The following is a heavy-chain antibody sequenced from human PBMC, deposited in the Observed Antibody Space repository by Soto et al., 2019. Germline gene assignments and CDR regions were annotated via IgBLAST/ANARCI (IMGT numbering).Heavy chain of an antibody. J-gene: IGHJ1*01. CDR3: ARDRYYFDSSGYYYGAEYFQH. CDR1: GGTFSSYG. Sequence: QVQLVQSGAEVKKPGSSVKVSCKASGGTFSSYGISWVRQAPGQGLEWMGGIIPIFGTANYAQKFQGRVTITAAESTSTAYMELSSLRSEDTAVYYCARDRYYFDSSGYYYGAEYFQHWGQGTLVTVSS. D-gene: IGHD3-22*01. CDR2: IIPIFGTA. V-gene: IGHV1-69*01.